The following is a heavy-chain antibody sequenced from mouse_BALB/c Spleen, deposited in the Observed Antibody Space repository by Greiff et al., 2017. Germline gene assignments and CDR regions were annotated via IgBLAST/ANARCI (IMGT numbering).Heavy chain of an antibody. CDR3: ARGATVVARAMDY. V-gene: IGHV1-54*01. D-gene: IGHD1-1*01. Sequence: QVQLKQSGAELVRPGTSVKVSCKASGYAFTNYLIEWVKQRPGQGLEWIGVINPGSGGTNYNEKFKGKATLTADKSSSTAYMQLSSLTSDDSAVYFCARGATVVARAMDYWGQGTSVTVSS. CDR1: GYAFTNYL. CDR2: INPGSGGT. J-gene: IGHJ4*01.